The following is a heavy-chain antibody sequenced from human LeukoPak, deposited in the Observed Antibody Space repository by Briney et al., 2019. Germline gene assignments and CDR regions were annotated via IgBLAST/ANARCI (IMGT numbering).Heavy chain of an antibody. J-gene: IGHJ4*02. CDR3: ARERAMHDSSGYYLYFDY. CDR1: GGTFSSYA. V-gene: IGHV1-69*13. Sequence: GASVKVSCKASGGTFSSYAISWVRQAPGQGLEWMGGIIPIFGTANYAQKFQGRVTITSDESTSTAYMELSSLGSEDTAVYYCARERAMHDSSGYYLYFDYWGQGTLVTVSS. CDR2: IIPIFGTA. D-gene: IGHD3-22*01.